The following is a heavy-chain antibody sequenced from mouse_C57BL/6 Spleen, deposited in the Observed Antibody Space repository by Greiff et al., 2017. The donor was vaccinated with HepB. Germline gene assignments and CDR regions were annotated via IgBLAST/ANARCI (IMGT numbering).Heavy chain of an antibody. CDR1: GYSFTGYY. CDR3: ARMELTGTRSPNWYFDV. Sequence: EVQLQQSGPELVKPGASVKISCKASGYSFTGYYMNWVKQSPEKSLEWIGEINPSTGGTTYNQKFKAKATLTVDKSSSTAYMQLKSLTSEDSAVYYCARMELTGTRSPNWYFDVWGTGTTVTVSS. D-gene: IGHD4-1*01. V-gene: IGHV1-42*01. CDR2: INPSTGGT. J-gene: IGHJ1*03.